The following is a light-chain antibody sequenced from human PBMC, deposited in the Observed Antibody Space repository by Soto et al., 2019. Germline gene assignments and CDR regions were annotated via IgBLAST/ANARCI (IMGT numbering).Light chain of an antibody. V-gene: IGKV3-15*01. CDR3: QQYNNWPLT. CDR2: GAS. CDR1: QSVSSN. J-gene: IGKJ1*01. Sequence: MSQSPSTLSVSTGERATLSCRASQSVSSNLAWYQQKPGQAPRLLIYGASTRATGIPARFSGSGSGTEFTLTISSLQSEDFAVYYCQQYNNWPLTFGQGTKVAIK.